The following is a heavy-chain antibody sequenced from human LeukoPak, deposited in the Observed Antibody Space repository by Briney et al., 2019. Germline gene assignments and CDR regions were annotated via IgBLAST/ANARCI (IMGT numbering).Heavy chain of an antibody. CDR2: IYPGDSDT. CDR1: GSRFSSYW. Sequence: GESLETSCQGSGSRFSSYWIGWVRQLPGKGLEWMGIIYPGDSDTRYSPSFQGQVTISADKAITTAYVQWSSLQASDTAMYYCARHLGAGMVSPLGHWGQGTLVTVSS. V-gene: IGHV5-51*01. J-gene: IGHJ4*02. D-gene: IGHD5-18*01. CDR3: ARHLGAGMVSPLGH.